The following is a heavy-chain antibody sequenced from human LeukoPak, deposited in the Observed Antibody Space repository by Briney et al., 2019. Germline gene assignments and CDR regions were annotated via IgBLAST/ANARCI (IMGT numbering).Heavy chain of an antibody. J-gene: IGHJ5*02. D-gene: IGHD3-3*01. Sequence: ASVKVSCKASGYTFIRYGISWVRQAPGQGLEWMGWISANDDNKNYAQKFQGRVTMTTDTSTSTAYMELRSLRSDDTAVYYCARDYDFRSTYNCFDPWGQGTLVTVSS. CDR3: ARDYDFRSTYNCFDP. CDR2: ISANDDNK. CDR1: GYTFIRYG. V-gene: IGHV1-18*01.